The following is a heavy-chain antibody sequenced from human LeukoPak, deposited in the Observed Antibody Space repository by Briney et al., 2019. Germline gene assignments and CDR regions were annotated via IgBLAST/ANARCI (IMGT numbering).Heavy chain of an antibody. V-gene: IGHV3-7*01. J-gene: IGHJ6*02. D-gene: IGHD3-3*01. CDR2: IKRDGSEK. Sequence: GGSLRLSCAASGFTFSSYWMSWVRQAPGKGLEWVANIKRDGSEKYYVDSVKGRFTISRDNAKNSLYLQMNSLRAEDTAVYYCARVATLRFLEWFLYYYYGVDVWGQGTTVTVSS. CDR3: ARVATLRFLEWFLYYYYGVDV. CDR1: GFTFSSYW.